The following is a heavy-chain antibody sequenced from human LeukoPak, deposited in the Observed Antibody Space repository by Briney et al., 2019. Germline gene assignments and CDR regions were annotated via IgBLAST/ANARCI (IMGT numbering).Heavy chain of an antibody. J-gene: IGHJ6*02. D-gene: IGHD2-15*01. CDR3: ARSGGTNYYGMDV. CDR2: IYYSGST. CDR1: GGSISSGDYS. V-gene: IGHV4-30-4*01. Sequence: PSQTLSLTCTVSGGSISSGDYSRGWIRQPPRKGLEWIGGIYYSGSTYYNPSLKSRVTISVDTSKNQFSLKLSSVTAADTAVYYCARSGGTNYYGMDVWGQGTTVTVSS.